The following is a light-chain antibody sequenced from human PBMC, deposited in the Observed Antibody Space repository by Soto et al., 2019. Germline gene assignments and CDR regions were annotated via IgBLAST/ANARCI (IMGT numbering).Light chain of an antibody. J-gene: IGLJ2*01. CDR1: SSDVGGYNY. Sequence: QSALTQPPSASGSPGQSVTISCTGTSSDVGGYNYVSWYQQHPAKAPKLMIYEVSKRPSGVPDRFSGSKSGNTASLTVSGHQAEDEADYDGSSYGGSNNLEVFGGGTKLTVL. CDR3: SSYGGSNNLEV. V-gene: IGLV2-8*01. CDR2: EVS.